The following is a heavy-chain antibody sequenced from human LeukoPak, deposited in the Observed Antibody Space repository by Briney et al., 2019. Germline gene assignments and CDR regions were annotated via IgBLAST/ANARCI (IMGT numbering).Heavy chain of an antibody. V-gene: IGHV3-30-3*01. J-gene: IGHJ4*02. Sequence: GGSLRLSCAASGFTFSNYAMHWVRQAPGKGLEWVAVISFDGTNKYYANSVQGRFTISRDNSKNTLYLQMNSLRTEDTALYYCARDMYDNGWSSFDYWGQGTLVTVSP. CDR3: ARDMYDNGWSSFDY. D-gene: IGHD3-10*01. CDR1: GFTFSNYA. CDR2: ISFDGTNK.